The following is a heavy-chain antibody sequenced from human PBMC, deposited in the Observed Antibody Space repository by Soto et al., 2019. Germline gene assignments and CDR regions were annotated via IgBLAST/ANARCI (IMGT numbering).Heavy chain of an antibody. Sequence: QVQLVQSGAEVKKPGSSVKVSCKASGGTFSSYAISWVRQAPGQGLEWMGGIIPIFGTANYAQKFQGRVTITADESTSTAYMELSSLRSEDTAVYYCARDFRHYDFWSGGMGWFDPWGQGTLVTVSS. V-gene: IGHV1-69*01. CDR1: GGTFSSYA. CDR3: ARDFRHYDFWSGGMGWFDP. D-gene: IGHD3-3*01. J-gene: IGHJ5*02. CDR2: IIPIFGTA.